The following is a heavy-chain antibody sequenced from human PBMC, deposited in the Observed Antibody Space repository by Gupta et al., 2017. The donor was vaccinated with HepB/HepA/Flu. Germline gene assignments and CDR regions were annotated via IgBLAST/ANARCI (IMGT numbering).Heavy chain of an antibody. CDR2: INRDGVFT. V-gene: IGHV3-48*03. Sequence: QLVESGGGRVQHGGYLNLSCTVSGFNFGTYEMNWGRQAPGKGLEWVSYINRDGVFTDYADSVKGRFTIWRDNAKKSLYLQMDSLRVEDTAVYYCAREMVRSGFDYWGQGTLVTASS. CDR3: AREMVRSGFDY. CDR1: GFNFGTYE. J-gene: IGHJ4*02. D-gene: IGHD5-18*01.